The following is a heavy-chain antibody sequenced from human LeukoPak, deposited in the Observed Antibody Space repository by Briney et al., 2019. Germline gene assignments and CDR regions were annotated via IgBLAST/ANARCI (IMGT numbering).Heavy chain of an antibody. CDR3: ARDRITMVRGAKYNWFDP. CDR2: IYTSGST. Sequence: PSQTLSLTCTVSGGSISSGSYYWSWIRQPAGKGLEWIGRIYTSGSTNYNPSLKSRVTISVDTSKNQFSLKLSSVTAADTAVYYCARDRITMVRGAKYNWFDPWGQGTLVTVSS. D-gene: IGHD3-10*01. V-gene: IGHV4-61*02. CDR1: GGSISSGSYY. J-gene: IGHJ5*02.